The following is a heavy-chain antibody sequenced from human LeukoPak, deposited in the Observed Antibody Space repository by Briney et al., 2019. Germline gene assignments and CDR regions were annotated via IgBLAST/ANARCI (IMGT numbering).Heavy chain of an antibody. D-gene: IGHD3-16*01. J-gene: IGHJ4*02. CDR3: AREIGIKPFDY. Sequence: GGSLRLSCAASGFTFSSYGMHWVRQAPGKGLEWVAVIWYDGSNKYYADSVKGRFTISRDNSKNTLYLQMNSLRAEDTAVYYCAREIGIKPFDYWGQGTLVTVSS. V-gene: IGHV3-33*01. CDR2: IWYDGSNK. CDR1: GFTFSSYG.